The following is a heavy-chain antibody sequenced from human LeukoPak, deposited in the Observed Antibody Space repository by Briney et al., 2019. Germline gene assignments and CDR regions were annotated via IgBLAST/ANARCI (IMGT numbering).Heavy chain of an antibody. CDR1: GLPFSGTA. CDR2: ISHDGRNA. J-gene: IGHJ5*02. CDR3: AKDGAQYSSGPDCDP. V-gene: IGHV3-23*01. Sequence: PGGSLRLSCAASGLPFSGTAMSWVRQAPGKGLEWVSAISHDGRNAYYADSLKGRFTISRDNSKNTVSLEMSSLTAADTGVYYCAKDGAQYSSGPDCDPRGQGALVTVSP. D-gene: IGHD6-19*01.